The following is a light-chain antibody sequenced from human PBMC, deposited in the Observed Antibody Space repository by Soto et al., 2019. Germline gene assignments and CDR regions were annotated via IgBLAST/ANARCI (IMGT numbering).Light chain of an antibody. CDR2: WGS. V-gene: IGKV2-28*01. Sequence: DIVMTQSPLSLAVTPGESASSSCRSSQSLLYTTGNNPLDWYLQRPGQPLQLLIYWGSNRASVGPDRFSGSGSGTDFTLNISGVEADAVGVYYCMQGRQLPATFGHGTRLDIK. J-gene: IGKJ5*01. CDR1: QSLLYTTGNNP. CDR3: MQGRQLPAT.